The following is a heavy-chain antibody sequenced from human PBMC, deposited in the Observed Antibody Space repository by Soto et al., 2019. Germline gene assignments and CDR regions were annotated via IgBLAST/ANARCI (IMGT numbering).Heavy chain of an antibody. CDR3: ARALRGYSYGRGLRYYYYYMDV. Sequence: PGGSLRLSCAASGFTLSTYDMHWVRQGTGKGLEWVAALSYAGDTYYPGSVKGRFTVSRESAKNSLYLQMNSLTAGDTAVYYCARALRGYSYGRGLRYYYYYMDVWGKGTTVTVSS. CDR2: LSYAGDT. CDR1: GFTLSTYD. D-gene: IGHD5-18*01. J-gene: IGHJ6*03. V-gene: IGHV3-13*01.